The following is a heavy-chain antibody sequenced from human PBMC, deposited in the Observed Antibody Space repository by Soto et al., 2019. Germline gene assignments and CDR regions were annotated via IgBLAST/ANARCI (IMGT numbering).Heavy chain of an antibody. CDR3: ASEAIAAAAVYGMDV. V-gene: IGHV1-3*05. Sequence: QVQLVQSGAEEKKPGASVKVSCKASGYTFTRYVMHWVRQAPGQRLEWMGWINAGNGNTKYSQKFQGRVTITRDTSASTAYMELSSLRSEDTAVYYCASEAIAAAAVYGMDVWGQGTTVTVSS. J-gene: IGHJ6*02. CDR2: INAGNGNT. CDR1: GYTFTRYV. D-gene: IGHD6-13*01.